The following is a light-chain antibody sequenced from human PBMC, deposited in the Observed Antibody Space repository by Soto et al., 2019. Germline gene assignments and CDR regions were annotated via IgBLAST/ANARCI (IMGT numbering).Light chain of an antibody. CDR3: QSFDRSLTAWV. V-gene: IGLV1-40*01. CDR1: SSNIGAGYD. Sequence: HSVLTQPPSVSGAPGQRVTISCTGSSSNIGAGYDVHWYRQLPGAAPTLLISGNSDRPSGVPDRFSGSKSGPSAALAISGLQTDDEADYYCQSFDRSLTAWVFGGGTKLTVL. J-gene: IGLJ3*02. CDR2: GNS.